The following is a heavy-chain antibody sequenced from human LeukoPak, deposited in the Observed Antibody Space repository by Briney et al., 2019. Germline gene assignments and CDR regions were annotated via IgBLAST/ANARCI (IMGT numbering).Heavy chain of an antibody. CDR3: ARLTRLHAFDI. CDR2: IYNGGST. J-gene: IGHJ3*02. V-gene: IGHV3-53*04. CDR1: RFTVSNNF. D-gene: IGHD3-3*01. Sequence: GGSLRLSCTVSRFTVSNNFMSCLRQAPGAGLVGVSVIYNGGSTYFGDPLKGRFTISRHNSKNTLLFEMNSPRAEDPAVYYCARLTRLHAFDIGGQGTMVTVSS.